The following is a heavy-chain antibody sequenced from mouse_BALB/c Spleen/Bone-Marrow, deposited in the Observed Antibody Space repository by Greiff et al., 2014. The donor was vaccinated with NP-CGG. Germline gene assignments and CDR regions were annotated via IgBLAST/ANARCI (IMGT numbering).Heavy chain of an antibody. Sequence: EVQLQQSGAELVKPGASVTLSCTASGFNIKDTYMHWVKQRPEHGLEWIGRIDPANGSTKYDPKFKGKATLTADTSSNTAYLQLCNLSSEDSSVYYCASYYYGIYFDVWGAGTSVTVSS. D-gene: IGHD1-1*01. V-gene: IGHV14-3*02. CDR1: GFNIKDTY. J-gene: IGHJ1*01. CDR2: IDPANGST. CDR3: ASYYYGIYFDV.